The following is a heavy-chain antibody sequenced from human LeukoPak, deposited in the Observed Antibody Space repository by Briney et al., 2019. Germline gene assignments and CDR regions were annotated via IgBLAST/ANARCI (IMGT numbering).Heavy chain of an antibody. CDR3: ASSNEPAATDYYYYGMDV. D-gene: IGHD2-2*01. CDR1: GGTFSSYA. J-gene: IGHJ6*04. V-gene: IGHV1-69*13. Sequence: SVKVSCKASGGTFSSYAISWVRQAPGQGLEWMGGIIPIFGTANYAQKFQGRVTITADESTSTAYMELSSLRSEDTAVYHCASSNEPAATDYYYYGMDVWGKGTTVTVSS. CDR2: IIPIFGTA.